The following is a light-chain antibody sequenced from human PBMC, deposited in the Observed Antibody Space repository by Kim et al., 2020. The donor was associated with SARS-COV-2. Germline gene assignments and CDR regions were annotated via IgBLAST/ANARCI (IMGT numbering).Light chain of an antibody. J-gene: IGKJ1*01. CDR3: QQYNNWPLT. CDR2: GAS. V-gene: IGKV3-15*01. Sequence: VPPGERATLSCRASQSVSSNLAWYQQKPGQAPGLLIYGASTRATGIPARFSGSGSGTEFTLTISSLQSEDFAVYYCQQYNNWPLTFGQGTKVDIK. CDR1: QSVSSN.